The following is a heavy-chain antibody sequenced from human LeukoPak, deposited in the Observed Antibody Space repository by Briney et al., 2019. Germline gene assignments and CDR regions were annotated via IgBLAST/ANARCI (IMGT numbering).Heavy chain of an antibody. J-gene: IGHJ4*02. Sequence: GGSLRLSCAASGFTFSSYWMHWVRQAPGKGLVWVSRVSTDGNIISYADSVKGRFTISRDNAKNTVYLQMNSLRAEDTSVYYCVRDRTTVTLFDSWGQGTLVTVPS. CDR3: VRDRTTVTLFDS. CDR2: VSTDGNII. V-gene: IGHV3-74*01. D-gene: IGHD4-17*01. CDR1: GFTFSSYW.